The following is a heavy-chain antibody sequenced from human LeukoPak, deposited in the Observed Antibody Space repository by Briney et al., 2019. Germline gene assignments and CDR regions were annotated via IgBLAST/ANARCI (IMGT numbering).Heavy chain of an antibody. V-gene: IGHV1-2*02. D-gene: IGHD3-9*01. CDR2: INPNSGGT. Sequence: ASVKVSCKASGYTFTGYYMHWVRQAPGQGLEWMGWINPNSGGTNYAQKLQGRVTMTTDTSTSTAYMELRSLRSDDTAVYYCARSPPRLRYFDWFPRGSPDMDVWGKGTTVTISS. CDR1: GYTFTGYY. J-gene: IGHJ6*03. CDR3: ARSPPRLRYFDWFPRGSPDMDV.